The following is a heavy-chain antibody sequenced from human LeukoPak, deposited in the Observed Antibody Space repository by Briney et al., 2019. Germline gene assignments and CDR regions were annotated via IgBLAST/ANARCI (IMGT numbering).Heavy chain of an antibody. CDR3: ARDGGVYYGSGSYIYP. D-gene: IGHD3-10*01. J-gene: IGHJ5*02. V-gene: IGHV4-61*01. CDR1: GGSVSSGSYY. CDR2: INYSGST. Sequence: PSETLSLTCTVSGGSVSSGSYYWSWIRQPPGKGLEWIGYINYSGSTNYNPSLKSRVTISVDTSKNQFSLKLSSVTAADTAVYYCARDGGVYYGSGSYIYPWGQGTLVTVSS.